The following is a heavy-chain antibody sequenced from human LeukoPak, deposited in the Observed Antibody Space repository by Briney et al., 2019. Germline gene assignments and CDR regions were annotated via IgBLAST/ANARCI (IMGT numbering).Heavy chain of an antibody. Sequence: GGSLRLSCAASGFTFSSYGMHWVRQAPGKGLEWVAVIWYDGSNKYYADSVKGRFTISRDNSKNTLYLQVNSLRAEDTAVYYCARDNNYYDSSYFDYWGQGTLVTVSS. D-gene: IGHD3-22*01. CDR2: IWYDGSNK. J-gene: IGHJ4*02. CDR3: ARDNNYYDSSYFDY. V-gene: IGHV3-33*01. CDR1: GFTFSSYG.